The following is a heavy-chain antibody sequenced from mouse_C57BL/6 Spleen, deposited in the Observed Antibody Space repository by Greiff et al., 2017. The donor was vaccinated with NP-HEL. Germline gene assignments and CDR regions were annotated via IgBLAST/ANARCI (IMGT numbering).Heavy chain of an antibody. J-gene: IGHJ4*01. Sequence: VQLQQSGPELVKPGASVKISCKASGYTFTDYYMNWVKQSHGKSLEWIGDINPNNGGTSYNQKFKGKATLTVDKSSSTAYMELRSLTSEDSAVYYCASTTVVATPYYAMDYWGQGTSVTVSS. V-gene: IGHV1-26*01. CDR1: GYTFTDYY. CDR3: ASTTVVATPYYAMDY. D-gene: IGHD1-1*01. CDR2: INPNNGGT.